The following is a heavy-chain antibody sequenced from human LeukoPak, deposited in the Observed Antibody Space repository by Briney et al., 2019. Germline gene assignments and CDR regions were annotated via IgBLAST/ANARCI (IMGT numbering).Heavy chain of an antibody. J-gene: IGHJ3*02. V-gene: IGHV3-30*04. D-gene: IGHD2-21*02. CDR1: GFTFSSYA. CDR2: ISYDGSNK. CDR3: ARESDIVVVTDAFDI. Sequence: GGSLRLSCAASGFTFSSYAMHWVRQAPGKGREGVAVISYDGSNKYYADSVKGRFTISRDNSKNTLYLQMNSLRAEDTAVYYCARESDIVVVTDAFDIWGQGTMVTVSS.